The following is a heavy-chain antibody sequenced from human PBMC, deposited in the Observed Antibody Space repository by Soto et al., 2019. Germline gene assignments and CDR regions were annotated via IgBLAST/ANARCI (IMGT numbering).Heavy chain of an antibody. CDR3: ARDLEYYYDSSGHGSDY. CDR1: GYTFTGYY. Sequence: ASVKVSCKASGYTFTGYYMHWVRQAPGQGLEWMGWINPNSGGTNYAQKFQGRVTMTRDTSISTAYMELSRLRSDDTAVYYCARDLEYYYDSSGHGSDYWGQGTLVTAPQ. D-gene: IGHD3-22*01. J-gene: IGHJ4*02. V-gene: IGHV1-2*02. CDR2: INPNSGGT.